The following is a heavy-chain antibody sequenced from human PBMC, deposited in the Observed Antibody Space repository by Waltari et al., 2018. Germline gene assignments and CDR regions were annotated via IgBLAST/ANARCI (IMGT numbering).Heavy chain of an antibody. CDR3: ARVITMVRGVIIKYYYYYYMDV. J-gene: IGHJ6*03. CDR2: IYHSGSP. V-gene: IGHV4-4*02. D-gene: IGHD3-10*01. Sequence: QVQLQESGPGLVKPSGTLSLTCAVSGGSISSSNWWSWVRQPPGKGLEWIGEIYHSGSPHYNPSLKSRVTISVDKSKNQFSLKLSSVTAADTAVYYCARVITMVRGVIIKYYYYYYMDVWGKGTTVTVSS. CDR1: GGSISSSNW.